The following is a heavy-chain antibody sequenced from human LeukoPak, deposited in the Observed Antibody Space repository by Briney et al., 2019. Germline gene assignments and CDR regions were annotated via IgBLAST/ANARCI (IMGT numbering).Heavy chain of an antibody. J-gene: IGHJ6*03. D-gene: IGHD5-24*01. V-gene: IGHV1-69*05. CDR2: IIPMFGTA. CDR1: GGTFSRYA. Sequence: ASVKISCKASGGTFSRYAVSWVRQAPGQGLEWMGGIIPMFGTAIYAQKFQGRVTITTDESSSTIYMELSSVRSEDTAVYYCASQRESPTGYYYYYMDVWGKGTTVTVSS. CDR3: ASQRESPTGYYYYYMDV.